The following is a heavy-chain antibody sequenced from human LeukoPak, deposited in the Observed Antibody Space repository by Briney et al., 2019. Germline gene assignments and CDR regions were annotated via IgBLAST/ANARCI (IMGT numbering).Heavy chain of an antibody. J-gene: IGHJ5*02. CDR1: GFTFSSYA. D-gene: IGHD3-3*01. V-gene: IGHV3-23*01. CDR3: AKGPAISVFGVVINFDP. CDR2: ISGSGGST. Sequence: PGGSLRLSCAASGFTFSSYAMSWVRQAPGKGLEWVSAISGSGGSTYYADSVKGRFTISRDNSKNSLYLQMNSLRAEDTAVYYCAKGPAISVFGVVINFDPWGQGTLVTVSS.